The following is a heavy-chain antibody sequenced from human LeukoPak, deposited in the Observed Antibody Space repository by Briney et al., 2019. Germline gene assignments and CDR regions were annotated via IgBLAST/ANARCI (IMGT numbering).Heavy chain of an antibody. V-gene: IGHV1-46*01. CDR1: GYTFTTYY. D-gene: IGHD3-22*01. Sequence: ASVKVSCKASGYTFTTYYMHWVRQAPGKGLEWMGKINPTGGSTTYAQKFQGRVTMTRDMSTNTVYMELSSLRSEDTAVYYCARQGRSGSYSAFSWFDPWGQGTLVSVSS. CDR2: INPTGGST. J-gene: IGHJ5*02. CDR3: ARQGRSGSYSAFSWFDP.